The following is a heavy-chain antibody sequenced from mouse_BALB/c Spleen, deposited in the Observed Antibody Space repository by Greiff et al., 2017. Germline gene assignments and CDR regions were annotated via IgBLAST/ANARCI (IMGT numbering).Heavy chain of an antibody. CDR1: GYSFTSYW. CDR3: AREEYGNPFDY. J-gene: IGHJ2*01. CDR2: IDPSDSET. V-gene: IGHV1S127*01. Sequence: VQLQQSGPQLVRPGASVKISCKTSGYSFTSYWMHWVKQRPGQGLEWIGMIDPSDSETRLNQKFKDKATLTVDKSSSTAYMQLSSPTSEDSAVYYCAREEYGNPFDYWGQGTTLTVAS. D-gene: IGHD2-10*02.